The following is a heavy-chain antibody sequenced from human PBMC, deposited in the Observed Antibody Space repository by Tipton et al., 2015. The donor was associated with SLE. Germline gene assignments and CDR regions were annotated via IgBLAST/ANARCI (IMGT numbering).Heavy chain of an antibody. J-gene: IGHJ5*02. CDR1: SGSVSSGAYY. V-gene: IGHV4-61*08. CDR2: VFTSGGA. CDR3: AGGDDFWSGYPKIKLDP. D-gene: IGHD3-3*01. Sequence: TLSLTCTVSSGSVSSGAYYWSWIRQHPGKGLEWIGRVFTSGGANYNPSLKSRLTISVDTSKNEISLRLSSVTAADTAIYYCAGGDDFWSGYPKIKLDPWGQGTLVTVSS.